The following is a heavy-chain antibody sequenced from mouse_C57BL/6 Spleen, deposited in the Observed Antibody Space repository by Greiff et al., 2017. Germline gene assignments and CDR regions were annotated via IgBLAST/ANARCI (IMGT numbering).Heavy chain of an antibody. D-gene: IGHD2-5*01. CDR1: GYSITSGYY. Sequence: EVKLLESGPGLVKPSQSLSLTCSVTGYSITSGYYWNWIRQFPGNKLEWMGYISYDGSNNYNPSLKNRISITRDTSKNQFFLKLNSVTTEDTATYYCASAYYSNSYYFDYWGQGTTLTVSS. J-gene: IGHJ2*01. CDR3: ASAYYSNSYYFDY. CDR2: ISYDGSN. V-gene: IGHV3-6*01.